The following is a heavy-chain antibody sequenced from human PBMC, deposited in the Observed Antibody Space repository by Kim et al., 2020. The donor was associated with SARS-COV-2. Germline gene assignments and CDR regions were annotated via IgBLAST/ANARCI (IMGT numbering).Heavy chain of an antibody. Sequence: ASVKVSCKASGYTFTSYGISWVRQAPGQGLEWMGWISAYNGNTNYAQKLQGRVTMTTDTSTSTAYMELRSLRSDDTAVYYCARDFESPVPPPYCSGGSCYLGGWFDPWGQGTLVTVSS. CDR3: ARDFESPVPPPYCSGGSCYLGGWFDP. CDR1: GYTFTSYG. J-gene: IGHJ5*02. V-gene: IGHV1-18*01. D-gene: IGHD2-15*01. CDR2: ISAYNGNT.